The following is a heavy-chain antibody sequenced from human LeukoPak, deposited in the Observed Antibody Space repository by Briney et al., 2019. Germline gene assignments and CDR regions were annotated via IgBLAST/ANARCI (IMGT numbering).Heavy chain of an antibody. Sequence: PGGSLRLSCAASGFTFDDYAMHWVRQAPGKGLEWVSLISWDGGLTYYAESVEGRFTISRDNSKNSLYLQMNSLRTEDTALYYCAKPRRGTITSGPAYTHWGQGTLVTVSS. CDR2: ISWDGGLT. J-gene: IGHJ4*02. CDR3: AKPRRGTITSGPAYTH. CDR1: GFTFDDYA. V-gene: IGHV3-43D*03. D-gene: IGHD4-11*01.